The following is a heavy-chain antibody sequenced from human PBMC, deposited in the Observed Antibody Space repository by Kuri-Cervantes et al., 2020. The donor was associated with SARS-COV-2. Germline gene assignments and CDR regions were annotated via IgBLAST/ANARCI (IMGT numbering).Heavy chain of an antibody. V-gene: IGHV3-74*01. D-gene: IGHD2-2*01. Sequence: GESLKISCAASGFTFSSYGMHWVRQAPGKGLVWVSRINSDGSSTSYADSVKGRFTISRDNAKNTLYLQMNSLRAEDTAVYYCASGYCSSTSCYPPRGGYYYYYGMDVWGQGTTVTVSS. J-gene: IGHJ6*02. CDR1: GFTFSSYG. CDR3: ASGYCSSTSCYPPRGGYYYYYGMDV. CDR2: INSDGSST.